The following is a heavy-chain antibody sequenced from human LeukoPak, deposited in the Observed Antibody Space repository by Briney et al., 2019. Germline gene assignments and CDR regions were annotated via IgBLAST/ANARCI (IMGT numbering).Heavy chain of an antibody. J-gene: IGHJ6*03. D-gene: IGHD6-13*01. CDR1: GFTFSSYS. V-gene: IGHV3-21*01. Sequence: GGSLRLSCAASGFTFSSYSMNWVRQAPGKGLEWVSSISSSSSYIYYADSVKGRFTISRDNAKNSLYLQMNSLRAEDTAVYYCARDSVAAAGGLDYYYYMDVWAKGPRSPSP. CDR2: ISSSSSYI. CDR3: ARDSVAAAGGLDYYYYMDV.